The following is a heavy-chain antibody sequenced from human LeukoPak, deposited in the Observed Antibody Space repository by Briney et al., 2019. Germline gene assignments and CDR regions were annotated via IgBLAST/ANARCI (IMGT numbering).Heavy chain of an antibody. CDR1: GGSISSGSYY. D-gene: IGHD4/OR15-4a*01. J-gene: IGHJ4*02. Sequence: SETLSLTCTVSGGSISSGSYYWSWIRQPAGKGLEWIGRIYTSGSTNYNPSFKSRATISVDTPKNQFSLKLSSVTAADTAVYYCARADYGGNYGYWGQGTLVTVSS. V-gene: IGHV4-61*02. CDR3: ARADYGGNYGY. CDR2: IYTSGST.